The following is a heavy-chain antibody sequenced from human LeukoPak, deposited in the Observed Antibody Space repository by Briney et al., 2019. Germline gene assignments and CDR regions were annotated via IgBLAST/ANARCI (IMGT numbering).Heavy chain of an antibody. J-gene: IGHJ5*02. D-gene: IGHD4-11*01. CDR2: MNPNSGNT. V-gene: IGHV1-8*03. CDR1: GYTFTSYD. Sequence: ASVKVSCKASGYTFTSYDINWVRQATGQGLEWMGWMNPNSGNTGYAQKFQGRVTITRNTSISTAYMELSGLRSEDTAVYYCASADYSNYALTTWGQGTLVTVSS. CDR3: ASADYSNYALTT.